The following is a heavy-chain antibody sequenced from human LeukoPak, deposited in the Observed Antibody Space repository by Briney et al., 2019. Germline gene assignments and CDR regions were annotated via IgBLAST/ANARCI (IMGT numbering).Heavy chain of an antibody. CDR2: IYHSGST. Sequence: SETLSLTCAVSGGSISSSNWWSWVRQPPGKGLEWIGEIYHSGSTNYNPSLKSRVTISVDKSKNQFSLKLSSVTAADTAVYYCASAPLRIVGAIRDAFDIWGQGTMVTISS. D-gene: IGHD1-26*01. J-gene: IGHJ3*02. CDR3: ASAPLRIVGAIRDAFDI. V-gene: IGHV4-4*02. CDR1: GGSISSSNW.